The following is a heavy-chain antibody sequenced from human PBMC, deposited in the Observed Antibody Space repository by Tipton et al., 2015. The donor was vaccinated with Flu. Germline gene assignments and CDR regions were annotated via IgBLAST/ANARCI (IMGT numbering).Heavy chain of an antibody. CDR2: ISGDETFK. Sequence: SLRLSCAASGFTFSSYGMHWVRQAPGKGLEWLAVISGDETFKKYADSVKGRFTISRDNSRNTLYLQMSSLRIEDTAVYYCANGGIHCSGETCYLSWGQGTLVTVSS. D-gene: IGHD2-15*01. CDR1: GFTFSSYG. V-gene: IGHV3-30*18. CDR3: ANGGIHCSGETCYLS. J-gene: IGHJ5*02.